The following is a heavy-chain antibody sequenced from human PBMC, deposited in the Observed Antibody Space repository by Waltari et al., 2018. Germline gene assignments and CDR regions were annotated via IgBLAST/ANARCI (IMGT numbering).Heavy chain of an antibody. CDR1: GFTFSSYA. Sequence: QVQLVQSGGGVVQPASSLRLSCAASGFTFSSYAIHWVRQAPGKAPGKVLEGVEVVSYDGSNKYYAGSVRGRVTISRENYKSTLLRQMSRLRADDTAGYYCARALMAVGAIRREGVDDWGQGSLVTVSS. V-gene: IGHV3-30-3*01. J-gene: IGHJ4*02. CDR2: VSYDGSNK. D-gene: IGHD6-19*01. CDR3: ARALMAVGAIRREGVDD.